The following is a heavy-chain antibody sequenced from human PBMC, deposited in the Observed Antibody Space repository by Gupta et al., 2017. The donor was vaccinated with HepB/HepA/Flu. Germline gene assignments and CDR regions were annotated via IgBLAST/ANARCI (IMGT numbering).Heavy chain of an antibody. CDR2: VWASGEKK. CDR1: GFTLSSYG. V-gene: IGHV3-33*01. D-gene: IGHD1-1*01. J-gene: IGHJ2*01. CDR3: TRDADGSALHWFFDL. Sequence: QVQLVESGGGVVQPGRSLRLSCAASGFTLSSYGMHWVRQAPGKGLEWVADVWASGEKKYYADSVKGRFTISRDTSENTVYLQMNMLRDEDTAIYYGTRDADGSALHWFFDLWGRGTLVTVTS.